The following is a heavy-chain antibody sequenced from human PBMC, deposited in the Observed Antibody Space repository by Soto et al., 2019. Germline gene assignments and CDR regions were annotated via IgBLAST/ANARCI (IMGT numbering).Heavy chain of an antibody. V-gene: IGHV1-2*02. Sequence: ASVKVSCKASGYTFTGYYMHWVRQAPGQGLEWMGWINPNSGGTNYAQKFRGRVTMTRDTSISTAYMELSRLRSDDTAVYYCARDLAYYDFWSGYYKNYGMDVWGQGTTVTVSS. CDR2: INPNSGGT. CDR1: GYTFTGYY. CDR3: ARDLAYYDFWSGYYKNYGMDV. J-gene: IGHJ6*02. D-gene: IGHD3-3*01.